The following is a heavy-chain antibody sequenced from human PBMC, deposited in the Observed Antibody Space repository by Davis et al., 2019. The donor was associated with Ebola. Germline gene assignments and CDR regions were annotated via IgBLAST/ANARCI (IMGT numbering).Heavy chain of an antibody. CDR1: GDSISTYY. CDR2: IAYSGST. D-gene: IGHD3/OR15-3a*01. J-gene: IGHJ5*02. Sequence: MPGGSLRLSCSVSGDSISTYYWSWIRQPPGKGLEWIGYIAYSGSTNYNPSLESRVTISVDTSKNQFSMKLNSVTAADTAVYYCARQGDFWTGSLDWFDPWGQGTLVTVSS. V-gene: IGHV4-59*08. CDR3: ARQGDFWTGSLDWFDP.